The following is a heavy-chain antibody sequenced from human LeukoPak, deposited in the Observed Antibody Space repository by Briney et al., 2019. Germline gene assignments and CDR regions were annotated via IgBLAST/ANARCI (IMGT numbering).Heavy chain of an antibody. CDR3: AREGTAMVSFDY. V-gene: IGHV3-48*03. Sequence: GGSLRLTCAASGFTFSSYEMNWVRQAPGKGLEWVSYISSGGNTIYYADSVKGRFTISRDNAKNSLYLQMNSLRAEDTAVYYCAREGTAMVSFDYWGQGTLVTVSS. CDR2: ISSGGNTI. D-gene: IGHD5-18*01. CDR1: GFTFSSYE. J-gene: IGHJ4*02.